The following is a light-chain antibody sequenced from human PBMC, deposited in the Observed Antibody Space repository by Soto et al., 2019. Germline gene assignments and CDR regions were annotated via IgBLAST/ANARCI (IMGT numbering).Light chain of an antibody. Sequence: QSALTQPASVSGSPGQSITISCTGTSSEIGGYNFVSWNQQHPGKAPKLMIFEVSKRPSGVSNRFSGSKSGNTASLTISGLQAEDEADYYCSSYTSSTTNVFGTGTKLTVL. CDR1: SSEIGGYNF. V-gene: IGLV2-14*01. J-gene: IGLJ1*01. CDR3: SSYTSSTTNV. CDR2: EVS.